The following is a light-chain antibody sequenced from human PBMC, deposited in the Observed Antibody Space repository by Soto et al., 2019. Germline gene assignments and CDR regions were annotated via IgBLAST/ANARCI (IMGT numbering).Light chain of an antibody. J-gene: IGKJ1*01. CDR3: QQYNSFPWT. V-gene: IGKV1-5*03. CDR1: QSFSSW. Sequence: DIQMTQSPSTLSASVGDTVTISCRASQSFSSWLAWYQQKPGKAPKLLIYKASSLQSGVPSRFSGSGSGTEFTHTISSLQPDDFATYYCQQYNSFPWTFGQGTKVDIK. CDR2: KAS.